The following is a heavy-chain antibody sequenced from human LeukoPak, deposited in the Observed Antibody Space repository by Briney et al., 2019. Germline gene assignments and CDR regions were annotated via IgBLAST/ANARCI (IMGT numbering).Heavy chain of an antibody. V-gene: IGHV1-18*01. J-gene: IGHJ4*02. CDR3: ARPLKYSSSSGRGGYFDY. Sequence: ASVKVSCKASGYTFTNYGISRVRQAPGQGLEWMGWISPNNGNTNYARGLQGRVTMTTDTSTSTAYMELTSLRSDDTAVYYCARPLKYSSSSGRGGYFDYWGQGTLVTVSS. CDR2: ISPNNGNT. CDR1: GYTFTNYG. D-gene: IGHD6-6*01.